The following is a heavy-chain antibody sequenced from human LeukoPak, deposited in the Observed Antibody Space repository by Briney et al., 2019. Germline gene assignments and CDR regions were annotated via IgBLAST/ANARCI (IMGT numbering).Heavy chain of an antibody. V-gene: IGHV3-30*03. CDR1: GFTFSSYG. CDR3: VSRGSGYYRY. J-gene: IGHJ4*02. D-gene: IGHD3-22*01. CDR2: ISYDGSNK. Sequence: SGGSLRLSCAASGFTFSSYGMHWVRQAPGKGLEWVAVISYDGSNKYYADSVKGRFTISRDNSKNTLYLQMNSLRAEDTAVYYCVSRGSGYYRYWGQGTLVTVSS.